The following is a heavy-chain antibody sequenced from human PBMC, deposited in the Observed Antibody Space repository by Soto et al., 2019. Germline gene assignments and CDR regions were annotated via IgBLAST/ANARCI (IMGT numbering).Heavy chain of an antibody. CDR1: GYTLTELS. D-gene: IGHD2-2*01. V-gene: IGHV1-24*01. Sequence: ASVKVSCKVSGYTLTELSMHWVRQAPGKGREWMGGFDPEDGETIYAQKFQGRVTMTEDTSTDTAYMELSSLRSEDTAVYYCATSLDPDCSSTSCYGRGYYFDYWGQGTLVTVSS. CDR3: ATSLDPDCSSTSCYGRGYYFDY. CDR2: FDPEDGET. J-gene: IGHJ4*02.